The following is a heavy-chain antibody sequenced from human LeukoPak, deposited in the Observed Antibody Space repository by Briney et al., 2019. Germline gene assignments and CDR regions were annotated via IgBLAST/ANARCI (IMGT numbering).Heavy chain of an antibody. Sequence: SETLSLTCAVYGGSFSGYYWSWIRQPPGKGLEWIGEINHSGSTNHNPSLKSRVTISVDTSRNQFSLKLSSVTAADTAVYYCASYPQYSSSWFDPWGQGTLVTVSS. CDR1: GGSFSGYY. CDR3: ASYPQYSSSWFDP. CDR2: INHSGST. D-gene: IGHD6-13*01. V-gene: IGHV4-34*01. J-gene: IGHJ5*02.